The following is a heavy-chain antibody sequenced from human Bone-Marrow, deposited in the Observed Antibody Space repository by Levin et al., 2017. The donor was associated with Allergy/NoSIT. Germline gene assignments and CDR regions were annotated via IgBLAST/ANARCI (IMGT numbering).Heavy chain of an antibody. CDR3: ARGGSSSSNYYYYGMDV. D-gene: IGHD6-6*01. CDR2: MNPNSGNT. CDR1: GYTFTSYD. Sequence: ASVKVSCKASGYTFTSYDINWVRQATGQGLEWMGWMNPNSGNTGYAQKFQGRVTMTRNTSISTAYMELSSLRSEDTAVYYCARGGSSSSNYYYYGMDVWGQGTTVTVSS. V-gene: IGHV1-8*01. J-gene: IGHJ6*02.